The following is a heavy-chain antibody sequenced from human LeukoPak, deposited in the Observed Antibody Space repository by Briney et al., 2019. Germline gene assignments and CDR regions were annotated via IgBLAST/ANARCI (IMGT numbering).Heavy chain of an antibody. J-gene: IGHJ3*02. D-gene: IGHD6-19*01. V-gene: IGHV1-2*02. Sequence: GASVKVSCKASGYTFTTYYMHWVRQAPGQGLEWMGWINPNSGGTNYAQKFQGRVTMTRDTSISTAYMELSRLRSNDTAVYYCARDGQDSSGWFGAFDIWGQGTMVTGSS. CDR1: GYTFTTYY. CDR2: INPNSGGT. CDR3: ARDGQDSSGWFGAFDI.